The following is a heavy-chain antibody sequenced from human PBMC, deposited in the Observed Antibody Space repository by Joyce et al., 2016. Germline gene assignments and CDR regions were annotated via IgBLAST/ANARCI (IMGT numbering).Heavy chain of an antibody. CDR2: TYYNSQWEN. J-gene: IGHJ6*02. CDR1: GDSVSGHNSA. V-gene: IGHV6-1*01. Sequence: QVQLQQSGPGLVKPSQTLSLTCVISGDSVSGHNSAWNWIRQSPSRGLEWLGRTYYNSQWENDFAVSVKSRMIISPDTSKNQFSLQLSSVTPEDTGVYYCARGRPHYYAMDVWGQGTTVTVSS. CDR3: ARGRPHYYAMDV.